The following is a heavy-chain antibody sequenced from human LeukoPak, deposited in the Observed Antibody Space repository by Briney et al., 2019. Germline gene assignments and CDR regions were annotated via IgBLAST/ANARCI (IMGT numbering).Heavy chain of an antibody. V-gene: IGHV4-30-2*01. J-gene: IGHJ4*02. CDR2: IYHSGST. CDR1: GGSISSGGYY. Sequence: SETLSLTCTVSGGSISSGGYYWSWIRQPPGKGLEWIGYIYHSGSTYYNPSLKSRVTISVDRSKNQFSLKLSSVTAADTAVYYCARAGGYYDSSGYYLGYWGQGTLVTVSS. D-gene: IGHD3-22*01. CDR3: ARAGGYYDSSGYYLGY.